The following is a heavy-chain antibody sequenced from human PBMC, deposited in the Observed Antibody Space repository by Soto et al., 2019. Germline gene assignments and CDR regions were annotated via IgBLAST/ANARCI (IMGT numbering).Heavy chain of an antibody. D-gene: IGHD3-9*01. CDR3: ARGYYDILTGYSYNWFDP. Sequence: QVQLVQSGAEVKKPGASVKVSCKASGYTFTSYDINWVRQATGQGLEWMGWMNPNSGNTGYAQKXLGRVTMTRNXXIXTXXMELSSLRSEDTAVYYCARGYYDILTGYSYNWFDPWGQGTLVTVSS. CDR2: MNPNSGNT. CDR1: GYTFTSYD. V-gene: IGHV1-8*01. J-gene: IGHJ5*02.